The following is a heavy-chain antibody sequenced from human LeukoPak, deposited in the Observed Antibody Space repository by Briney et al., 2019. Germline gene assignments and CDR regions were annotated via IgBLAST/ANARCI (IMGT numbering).Heavy chain of an antibody. Sequence: GGSLRLSCAASGFTFSSYDMHWVRHATGKGLEWVSAIGTAGDTYYPGSVKGRFTISRENAKNSLYLQMNSLRAGDTAVYYCARNAYYYDSSGYYIHDAFDIWGQGTVVTVSS. CDR3: ARNAYYYDSSGYYIHDAFDI. CDR1: GFTFSSYD. D-gene: IGHD3-22*01. J-gene: IGHJ3*02. CDR2: IGTAGDT. V-gene: IGHV3-13*01.